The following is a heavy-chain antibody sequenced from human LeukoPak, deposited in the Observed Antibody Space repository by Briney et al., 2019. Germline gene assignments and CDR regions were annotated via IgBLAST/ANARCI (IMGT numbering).Heavy chain of an antibody. CDR1: GFTFSSYA. Sequence: GGSLRLSCAASGFTFSSYAMSWVRQAPGKGLEWVSAISGSGGSTYYADSVKGRFTISRDNSKNTLYLQMSSLRAEDTAVYYCAKASSYYYDSSGYPDYWGQGTLVTVSS. CDR2: ISGSGGST. CDR3: AKASSYYYDSSGYPDY. D-gene: IGHD3-22*01. J-gene: IGHJ4*02. V-gene: IGHV3-23*01.